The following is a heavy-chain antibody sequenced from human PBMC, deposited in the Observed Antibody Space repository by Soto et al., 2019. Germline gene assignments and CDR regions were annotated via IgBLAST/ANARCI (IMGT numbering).Heavy chain of an antibody. V-gene: IGHV4-4*07. CDR3: LIYSSNGFQTEVMYF. Sequence: ATMSLTCTLSVGSITTYYWSWIRPPAGKGLEWIGRIDTSGNTNYNPSLKSRVTMSVDTSKKQFSLKLTSVTAADTAVYYCLIYSSNGFQTEVMYFCGQGTSV. J-gene: IGHJ6*02. CDR2: IDTSGNT. D-gene: IGHD6-13*01. CDR1: VGSITTYY.